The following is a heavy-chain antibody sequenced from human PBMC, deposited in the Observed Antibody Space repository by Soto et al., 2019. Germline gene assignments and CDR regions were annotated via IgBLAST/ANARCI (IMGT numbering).Heavy chain of an antibody. J-gene: IGHJ4*02. V-gene: IGHV1-3*01. CDR3: ASSIRLAGDY. CDR2: INAGNGNT. CDR1: GYTFTSYA. Sequence: QVQLVQSGAEVKKPGASVKVSCKASGYTFTSYAMHWVRQAPGQRLEWMGWINAGNGNTKYSQKFQGRVTITRDTSASTAYMELSSLRSEDTAVYYCASSIRLAGDYWGQGNLVTVSS.